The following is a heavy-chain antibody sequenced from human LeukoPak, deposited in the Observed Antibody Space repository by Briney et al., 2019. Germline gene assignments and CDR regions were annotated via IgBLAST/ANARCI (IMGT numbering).Heavy chain of an antibody. CDR1: GYSISSGYY. D-gene: IGHD3-3*01. V-gene: IGHV4-38-2*01. CDR3: ARGRSVDY. CDR2: IYYSGST. Sequence: SETLSLTCVVSGYSISSGYYWGWIRQPPRKGLEWIGSIYYSGSTYYNPSLKSRVTISVDTSKNQFSLRLSSVTAADTAVYYCARGRSVDYWGQGTLVTVSS. J-gene: IGHJ4*02.